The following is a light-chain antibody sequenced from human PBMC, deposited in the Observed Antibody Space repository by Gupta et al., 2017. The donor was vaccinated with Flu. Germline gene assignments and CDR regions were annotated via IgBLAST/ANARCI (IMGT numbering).Light chain of an antibody. CDR2: AAS. Sequence: PSLPSASGGGSVTTTRPGGQVSGSYLAWYQQKPGKAPKLLIYAASSLQSGVPSRFSGSGSGTEFTLTISSLQPEDFATYYCQQFNSHPVTFGPGTKVDIK. V-gene: IGKV1-9*01. CDR3: QQFNSHPVT. J-gene: IGKJ3*01. CDR1: QVSGSY.